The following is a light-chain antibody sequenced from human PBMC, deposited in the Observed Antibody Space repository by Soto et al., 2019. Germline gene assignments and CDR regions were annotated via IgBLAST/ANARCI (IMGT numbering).Light chain of an antibody. Sequence: DIPMTQSPSTLSASVGDRVTITCRASQSISSWLAWYQQKPGKASKLLIYKASSLESGVPSRFSGSGSGTEFTLTISSLQPDDFATYYCQQYNSYSRTFGQGTKLEIK. J-gene: IGKJ2*01. CDR3: QQYNSYSRT. V-gene: IGKV1-5*03. CDR1: QSISSW. CDR2: KAS.